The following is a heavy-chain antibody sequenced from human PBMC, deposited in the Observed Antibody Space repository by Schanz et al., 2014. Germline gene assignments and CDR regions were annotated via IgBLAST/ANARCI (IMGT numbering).Heavy chain of an antibody. Sequence: QVQLVQSGAEVRKPGASVKVSCKASGYTFISYGISWVRQAPGQGLEWMGWITAYNGDTNYALKLQGRVTMTTDTSTGTACMELSSLRSEDTAVYYCARGYGDSPTDFWGQGTLVTVSS. CDR1: GYTFISYG. D-gene: IGHD4-17*01. CDR3: ARGYGDSPTDF. CDR2: ITAYNGDT. J-gene: IGHJ4*02. V-gene: IGHV1-18*01.